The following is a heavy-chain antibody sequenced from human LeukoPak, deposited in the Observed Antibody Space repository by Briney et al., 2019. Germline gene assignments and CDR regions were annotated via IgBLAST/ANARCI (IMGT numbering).Heavy chain of an antibody. D-gene: IGHD5-18*01. V-gene: IGHV1-69*13. CDR1: GYTFTSYA. J-gene: IGHJ4*02. CDR2: IIPISGTA. Sequence: ASVKVSCKASGYTFTSYAISWVRQAPGQGLEWMGGIIPISGTANYAQKFQGRVTITADESTSTAYMELSSLRSEDTAVYYCARIGYSYGLVRNYFNYWGQGTLVTVSS. CDR3: ARIGYSYGLVRNYFNY.